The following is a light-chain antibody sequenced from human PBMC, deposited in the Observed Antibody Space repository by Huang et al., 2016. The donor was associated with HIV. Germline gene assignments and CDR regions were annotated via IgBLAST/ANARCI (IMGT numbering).Light chain of an antibody. CDR2: WAA. V-gene: IGKV4-1*01. Sequence: DIVMTQSPDSLAVSLGERANINFKSSQSLLYNSNNKNYLAWYQQKPGQPPNLLIYWAASRKSGVPDRCSGSGSETDFTLTISSLQAEDVAVYYCQQHYSSPPTFGQGTKLEIK. CDR1: QSLLYNSNNKNY. J-gene: IGKJ2*01. CDR3: QQHYSSPPT.